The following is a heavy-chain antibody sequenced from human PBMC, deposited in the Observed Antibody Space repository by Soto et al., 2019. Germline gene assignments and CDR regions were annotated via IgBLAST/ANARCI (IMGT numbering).Heavy chain of an antibody. V-gene: IGHV1-18*01. D-gene: IGHD5-18*01. J-gene: IGHJ6*02. CDR2: ISAYNGDT. CDR1: GYTFTTYG. CDR3: AREARGNSRVYYYYGMDV. Sequence: QVQLVQSGAEVKTPAASVKVSCKASGYTFTTYGISWVRQAPGQGLEWMGWISAYNGDTNYAQNLQGRVNMTTDTSTTTAYMELRSLRSDDTAVYYCAREARGNSRVYYYYGMDVWGQGTTVTVSS.